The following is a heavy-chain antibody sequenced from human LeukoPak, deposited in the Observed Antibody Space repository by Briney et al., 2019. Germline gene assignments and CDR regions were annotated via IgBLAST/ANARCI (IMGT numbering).Heavy chain of an antibody. CDR3: ARDGTDYYDSSGYYLVQYYYYYYGMDV. CDR2: ITNDGSST. V-gene: IGHV3-74*01. J-gene: IGHJ6*02. Sequence: GGSLRLSCAASGLTFSSHWMHWVRQAPGKGLVWVSRITNDGSSTTYADSVKGRFTISRDNAKNSLYLQMNSLRAEDTAVYYCARDGTDYYDSSGYYLVQYYYYYYGMDVWGQGTTVTVSS. CDR1: GLTFSSHW. D-gene: IGHD3-22*01.